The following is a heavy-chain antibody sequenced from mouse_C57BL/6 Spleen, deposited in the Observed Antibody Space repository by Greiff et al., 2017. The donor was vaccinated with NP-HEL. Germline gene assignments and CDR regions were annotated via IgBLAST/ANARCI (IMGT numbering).Heavy chain of an antibody. V-gene: IGHV5-4*01. CDR1: GFTFSSYA. CDR3: SRDRGNYWYFDV. J-gene: IGHJ1*03. Sequence: DVHLVESGGGLVKPGGSLKLSCAASGFTFSSYAMSWVRQTPEKRLEWVATISDGGSYTYYPDNVKGRFTISRDNAKNNLYLQMSHLKSEDTAMYYCSRDRGNYWYFDVWGTGTTVTVSS. D-gene: IGHD2-1*01. CDR2: ISDGGSYT.